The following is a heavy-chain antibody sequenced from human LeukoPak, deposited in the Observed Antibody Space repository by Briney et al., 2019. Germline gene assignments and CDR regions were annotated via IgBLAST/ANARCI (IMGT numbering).Heavy chain of an antibody. V-gene: IGHV4-59*11. CDR2: IYYSGST. CDR3: ARGGTTVTPGLLWFDP. D-gene: IGHD4-17*01. CDR1: GGSICSHY. Sequence: PSETLSLTCSVSGGSICSHYWSWIRQPPGKGLEWIGYIYYSGSTKYNPSLKSRVTISVDTSKNQFSLKLSSVTAADTAVYYCARGGTTVTPGLLWFDPWGQGTLVTVSS. J-gene: IGHJ5*02.